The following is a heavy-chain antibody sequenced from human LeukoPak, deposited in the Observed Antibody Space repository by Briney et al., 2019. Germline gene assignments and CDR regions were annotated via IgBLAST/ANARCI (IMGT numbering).Heavy chain of an antibody. D-gene: IGHD6-13*01. CDR2: ISAYNGNT. V-gene: IGHV1-18*04. Sequence: ASVKVSCKASGYTFTSYGISWVRQAPGQGREGMGWISAYNGNTNYAQKLQGRVTMTTDTSTSTAYMELRSLRSDDTAVYYCARDRSAYSSSWPLFDYWGQGTLVTVSS. CDR3: ARDRSAYSSSWPLFDY. J-gene: IGHJ4*02. CDR1: GYTFTSYG.